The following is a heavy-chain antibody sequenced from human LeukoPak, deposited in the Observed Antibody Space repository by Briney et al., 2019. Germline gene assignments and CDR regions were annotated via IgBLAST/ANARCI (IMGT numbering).Heavy chain of an antibody. CDR2: IYYSGTT. CDR1: GGSISSYW. J-gene: IGHJ4*02. D-gene: IGHD4-17*01. V-gene: IGHV4-59*01. CDR3: VRASGDYYVSFDY. Sequence: PTETLSLTCTVSGGSISSYWWSWIRQSPGKGLEWIGYIYYSGTTNYNPSLRSRVTISVDTSKNQFSLKLSSVTAADTAVYYCVRASGDYYVSFDYWGQGTLVTVSS.